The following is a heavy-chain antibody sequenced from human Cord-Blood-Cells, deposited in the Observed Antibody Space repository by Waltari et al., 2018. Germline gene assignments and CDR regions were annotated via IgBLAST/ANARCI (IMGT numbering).Heavy chain of an antibody. CDR2: INHSGST. Sequence: QVQLQQWGAGLLKPSETLSLTCAVYGGSFSGYYWSWIRQPPGKGLEWIGEINHSGSTSNNPSLKSRVTISVDTSKNQFSLKLSSVTAADTAVYYCARGDYYDSSGYYYYYYYGMDVWGQGTTVTVSS. D-gene: IGHD3-22*01. J-gene: IGHJ6*02. CDR1: GGSFSGYY. V-gene: IGHV4-34*01. CDR3: ARGDYYDSSGYYYYYYYGMDV.